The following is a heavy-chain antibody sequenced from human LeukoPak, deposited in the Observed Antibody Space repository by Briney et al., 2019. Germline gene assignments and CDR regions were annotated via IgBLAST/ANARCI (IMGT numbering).Heavy chain of an antibody. D-gene: IGHD3-10*01. CDR1: GFSLSSGYY. J-gene: IGHJ5*02. CDR2: IYHGGRT. CDR3: ARTYYYGSGSSYFDP. V-gene: IGHV4-38-2*02. Sequence: SQTLSLTCTVSGFSLSSGYYWGCIRQPPGKGLEWIGSIYHGGRTQHNPSLKSQLTLSVDTSKNQFSLNLTSVTAADTAVYYCARTYYYGSGSSYFDPWGQGTLVTVSS.